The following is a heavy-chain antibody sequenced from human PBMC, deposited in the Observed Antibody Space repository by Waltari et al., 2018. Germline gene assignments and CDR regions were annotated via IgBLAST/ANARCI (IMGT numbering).Heavy chain of an antibody. D-gene: IGHD6-25*01. Sequence: QVQLVQSGAAVKKPGASVKVSCKASGYTFTSYGISWVRQAPAQGLEWMGWISAYNGNTNYAQKHQGRVTMTTDTSTSTAYMELRSLRSDDTAVYYCAREGRIAAQNYYYYGMDVWGQGTTVTVSS. CDR2: ISAYNGNT. V-gene: IGHV1-18*01. CDR1: GYTFTSYG. J-gene: IGHJ6*02. CDR3: AREGRIAAQNYYYYGMDV.